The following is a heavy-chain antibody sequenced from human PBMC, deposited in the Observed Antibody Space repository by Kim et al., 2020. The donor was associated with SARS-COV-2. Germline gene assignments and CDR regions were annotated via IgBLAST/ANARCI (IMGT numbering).Heavy chain of an antibody. V-gene: IGHV4-34*01. J-gene: IGHJ6*02. D-gene: IGHD3-3*01. CDR1: GGSFSAYS. Sequence: SETLSLTCAVYGGSFSAYSWIWIRQAPGKGLEWIGEVNHSGITKYHPSLKSRVTISVDTSKNQFSLKLPSVTAADTDVFYCARGRAGVVPSPILGLGPYYYYYAMDVWGQGTTVTVS. CDR3: ARGRAGVVPSPILGLGPYYYYYAMDV. CDR2: VNHSGIT.